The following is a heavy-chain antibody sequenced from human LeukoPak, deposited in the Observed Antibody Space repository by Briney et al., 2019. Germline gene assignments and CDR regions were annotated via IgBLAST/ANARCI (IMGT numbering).Heavy chain of an antibody. CDR3: ARGFPPRRSYDSSGYYSYSFDY. Sequence: AASVKVSCTASGYTFSNYGIIWVRQAPGQGLEWMGWISAYNGNTKYAQSLQGRVTMTADTSTSTAHMELRSLRFDDTAVYYCARGFPPRRSYDSSGYYSYSFDYWGQGTLVTVSS. V-gene: IGHV1-18*01. CDR2: ISAYNGNT. CDR1: GYTFSNYG. J-gene: IGHJ4*02. D-gene: IGHD3-22*01.